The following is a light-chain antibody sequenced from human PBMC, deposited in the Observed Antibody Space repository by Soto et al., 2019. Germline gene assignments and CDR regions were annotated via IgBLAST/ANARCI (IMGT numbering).Light chain of an antibody. CDR2: AAS. CDR1: QTIIRY. Sequence: DIQMTQSPSSLSASVGDRVTITCRASQTIIRYLNWYQQKPGKAPKLLIFAASSLQSGVPSRFSGSGSGTEFTLAISSLQPEDFATYYCLQTFTSPLTFGGGTKVDIK. CDR3: LQTFTSPLT. V-gene: IGKV1-39*01. J-gene: IGKJ4*01.